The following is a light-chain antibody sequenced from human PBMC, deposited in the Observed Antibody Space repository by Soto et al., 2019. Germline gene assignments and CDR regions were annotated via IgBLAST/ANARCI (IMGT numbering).Light chain of an antibody. J-gene: IGKJ4*01. V-gene: IGKV3-11*01. Sequence: EIVLTHSPATLSLSPGERATLSCRARQSVSSYLAWYQQKPGQAPRLLIYDASNRATGIPARFSGSGSGTDFTLTISSLEPEDFAVYYCQQRSNWPPVTFGGGTKVDIK. CDR1: QSVSSY. CDR2: DAS. CDR3: QQRSNWPPVT.